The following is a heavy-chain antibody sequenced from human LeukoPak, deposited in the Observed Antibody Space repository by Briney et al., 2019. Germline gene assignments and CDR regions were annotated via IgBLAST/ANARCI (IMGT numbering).Heavy chain of an antibody. CDR3: ARVDGLGLGYYYGMDV. CDR2: IYYSGST. D-gene: IGHD3/OR15-3a*01. Sequence: SETLSLTCTVSGGSISSGGDYWSWIRQHPGKGLEWIGYIYYSGSTYYNPSLKSRVTISVDTSKNQFSLKLSSVTAADTAVYYCARVDGLGLGYYYGMDVWGQGTTVTVSS. J-gene: IGHJ6*02. V-gene: IGHV4-31*03. CDR1: GGSISSGGDY.